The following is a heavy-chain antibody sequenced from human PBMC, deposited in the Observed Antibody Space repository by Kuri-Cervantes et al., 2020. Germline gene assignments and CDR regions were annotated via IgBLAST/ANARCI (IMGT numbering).Heavy chain of an antibody. Sequence: ASVKVSCKASGYTFTSYDINWVRQATGQGLEWMGIINPSGGSTSYAQKFQGRVTMTRDTSTSTVYMELSSLRSEDTAVYYCARVLEVVPAAILDPDAFDIWGQGTMVTVSS. J-gene: IGHJ3*02. V-gene: IGHV1-46*01. CDR2: INPSGGST. CDR3: ARVLEVVPAAILDPDAFDI. D-gene: IGHD2-2*02. CDR1: GYTFTSYD.